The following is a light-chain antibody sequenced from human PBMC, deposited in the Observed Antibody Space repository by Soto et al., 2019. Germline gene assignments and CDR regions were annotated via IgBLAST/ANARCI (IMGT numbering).Light chain of an antibody. CDR2: AAS. CDR3: QQSHDAPLT. J-gene: IGKJ4*01. V-gene: IGKV1-39*01. Sequence: DIQMTQSPSSLSVSVGDRVTITCRASQSIISFLNWYQQKPGKPPKLLIFAASRLQSGVPSRFSGSGSGTDFTLTISSLQPEDFASYYCQQSHDAPLTFGGGTEVEIK. CDR1: QSIISF.